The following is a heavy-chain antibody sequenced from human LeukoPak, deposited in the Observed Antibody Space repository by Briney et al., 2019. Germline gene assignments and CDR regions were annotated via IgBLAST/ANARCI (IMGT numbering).Heavy chain of an antibody. CDR3: TRESGAFSPFGF. V-gene: IGHV4-4*02. CDR2: VHLSGAT. J-gene: IGHJ4*02. CDR1: GGSIMTTNW. Sequence: PSGTLSLTCDVFGGSIMTTNWWSWVRQPPNKGLEWIGEVHLSGATNYNPSLESRVTMSIDTSKNHLSLELTSVTAADTAMYYCTRESGAFSPFGFWGQGTLVTVSS. D-gene: IGHD1-26*01.